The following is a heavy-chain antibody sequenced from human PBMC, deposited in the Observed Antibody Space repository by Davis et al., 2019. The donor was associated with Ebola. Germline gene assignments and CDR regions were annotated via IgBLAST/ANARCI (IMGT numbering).Heavy chain of an antibody. D-gene: IGHD5-24*01. CDR2: ISYDGSNK. V-gene: IGHV3-30*18. CDR3: AKVELGGY. Sequence: GESLKISCAASGFTLSGYDMNWVRQAPGKGLEWVAVISYDGSNKYYADSVKGRFTISRDNSKNTLYLQMNSLRAEDTAVYYCAKVELGGYWGQGTPVTVSS. CDR1: GFTLSGYD. J-gene: IGHJ4*02.